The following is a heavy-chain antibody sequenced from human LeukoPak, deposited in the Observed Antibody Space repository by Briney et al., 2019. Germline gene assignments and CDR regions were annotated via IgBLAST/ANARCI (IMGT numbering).Heavy chain of an antibody. J-gene: IGHJ5*02. V-gene: IGHV4-34*01. CDR1: GGSFSGYY. CDR2: INHSGST. CDR3: ARVRKEVGYCSGGSCYSGPRNWFDP. D-gene: IGHD2-15*01. Sequence: SETLSLTCAVYGGSFSGYYWSWIRQPPGKGLEWIGEINHSGSTNYNPSLKSRVTISVDTSKNQFSLKLSSVTAADTAVCYCARVRKEVGYCSGGSCYSGPRNWFDPWGQGTLVTVSS.